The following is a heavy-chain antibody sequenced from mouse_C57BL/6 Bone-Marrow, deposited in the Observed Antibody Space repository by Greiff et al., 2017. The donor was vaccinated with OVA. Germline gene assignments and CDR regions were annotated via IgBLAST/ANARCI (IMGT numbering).Heavy chain of an antibody. D-gene: IGHD1-1*01. J-gene: IGHJ3*01. CDR1: GFTFSSYG. Sequence: EVQVVESGGDLVKPGGSLKLSCAASGFTFSSYGMSWVRQTPDKRLEWVATISSGGSYTYYPDSVKGRFTISRDNAKNTLYLQMSSLKSEDTAMYYCARRDYGSSWAYWGQGTLVTVSA. CDR3: ARRDYGSSWAY. CDR2: ISSGGSYT. V-gene: IGHV5-6*01.